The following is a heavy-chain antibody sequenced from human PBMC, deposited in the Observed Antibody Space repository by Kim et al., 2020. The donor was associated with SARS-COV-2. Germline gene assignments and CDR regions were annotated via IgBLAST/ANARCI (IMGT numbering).Heavy chain of an antibody. CDR1: GFTFSTYA. Sequence: GGSLRLSCAASGFTFSTYAMHWVRQAPGQGLEWVAVIWFDGSNKYYADSVKGRFTISRDNSKNTLDLQMNSLRAEDTAVYYCAKGFSYSSGWQFDYWGQGTLVTVSS. CDR3: AKGFSYSSGWQFDY. V-gene: IGHV3-33*06. D-gene: IGHD6-19*01. J-gene: IGHJ4*02. CDR2: IWFDGSNK.